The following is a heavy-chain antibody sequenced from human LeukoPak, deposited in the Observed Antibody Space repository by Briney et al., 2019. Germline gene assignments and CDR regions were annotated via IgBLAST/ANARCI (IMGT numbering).Heavy chain of an antibody. D-gene: IGHD6-13*01. Sequence: PGGSLRLSCAGSGFTFSGYWMSWVRQAPGKGLEWVANIKQDGSEKYYVDSVKGRFTISRDNAKNSLFLQMNSLRAEDTAVYYCARDWQWQQLDGDAFDIWGQGTMVTVSS. CDR2: IKQDGSEK. CDR3: ARDWQWQQLDGDAFDI. CDR1: GFTFSGYW. J-gene: IGHJ3*02. V-gene: IGHV3-7*04.